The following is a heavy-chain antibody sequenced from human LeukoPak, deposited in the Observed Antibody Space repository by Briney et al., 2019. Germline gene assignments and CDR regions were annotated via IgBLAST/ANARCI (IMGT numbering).Heavy chain of an antibody. CDR3: VTARERRGYTGYDWNYFDH. V-gene: IGHV3-23*01. CDR2: ISGNGYST. J-gene: IGHJ4*02. Sequence: GGSLRLSCAASGFTFSSFALSWIRQAPGKGLEWVSSISGNGYSTYYAESVKGRFTVSRDNSKNMLYLQMSSLRVEDTAVYFCVTARERRGYTGYDWNYFDHWGQGSLVTVSS. D-gene: IGHD5-12*01. CDR1: GFTFSSFA.